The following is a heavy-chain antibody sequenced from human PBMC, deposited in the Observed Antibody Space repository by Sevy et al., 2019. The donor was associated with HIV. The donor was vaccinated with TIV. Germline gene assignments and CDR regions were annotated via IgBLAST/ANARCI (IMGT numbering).Heavy chain of an antibody. Sequence: GWSLRLSCAASGFTFSGYWMHWVRQAPGKGLIWVSRIHSDGSATTYADSVKGRFTISRDNAKNTVHLQMNSLRAEDTAVYYCARGGIGSFDYWGQGILVTVSS. D-gene: IGHD6-13*01. CDR2: IHSDGSAT. J-gene: IGHJ4*02. CDR1: GFTFSGYW. CDR3: ARGGIGSFDY. V-gene: IGHV3-74*01.